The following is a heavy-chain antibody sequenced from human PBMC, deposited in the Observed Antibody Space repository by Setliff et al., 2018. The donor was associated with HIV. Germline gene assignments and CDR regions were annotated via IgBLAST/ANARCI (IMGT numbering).Heavy chain of an antibody. V-gene: IGHV4-38-2*02. D-gene: IGHD1-26*01. CDR1: GYSLSSDYY. CDR3: ARDARLSGSYYGMDV. Sequence: SETLSLTCAVSGYSLSSDYYWGWIRQPPGKGLEWIASIYHSGSTYYNPSLKSRVIISVDTSKNQFSLNLTSVTAADTAVYYCARDARLSGSYYGMDVWGQGTTVTVSS. J-gene: IGHJ6*02. CDR2: IYHSGST.